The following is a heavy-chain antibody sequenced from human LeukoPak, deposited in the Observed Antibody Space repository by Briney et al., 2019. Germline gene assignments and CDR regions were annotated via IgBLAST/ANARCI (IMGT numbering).Heavy chain of an antibody. Sequence: PGGSLRLSCAASGFTLSSYAMSWVRQAPGKGLEWVSSISGSGGSTYYADSVKGRFTISRDNSKNTLYLQMNSLRAEDTAVYYCATFPVVVTVIEATWGQGTLVTVSS. CDR3: ATFPVVVTVIEAT. CDR1: GFTLSSYA. D-gene: IGHD2-21*02. J-gene: IGHJ5*02. V-gene: IGHV3-23*01. CDR2: ISGSGGST.